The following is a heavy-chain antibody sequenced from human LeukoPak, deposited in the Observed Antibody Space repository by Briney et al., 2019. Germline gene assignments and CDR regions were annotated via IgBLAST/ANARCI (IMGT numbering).Heavy chain of an antibody. CDR1: GYTFTSYD. V-gene: IGHV1-69*04. D-gene: IGHD5-12*01. Sequence: ASVKVSCKASGYTFTSYDINWVRQATGQGLEWMGRIIPILGIANYAQKFQGRVTITADKSTSTAYMKLSSLRSEDTAVYHCAREGGYITSQFDYWGQGTLVTVSS. J-gene: IGHJ4*02. CDR3: AREGGYITSQFDY. CDR2: IIPILGIA.